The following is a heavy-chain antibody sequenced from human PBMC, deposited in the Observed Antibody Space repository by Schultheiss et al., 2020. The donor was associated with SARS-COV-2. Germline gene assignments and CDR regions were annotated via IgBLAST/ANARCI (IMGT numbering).Heavy chain of an antibody. V-gene: IGHV3-7*03. D-gene: IGHD2-2*01. J-gene: IGHJ4*02. CDR2: IKQDGSVE. CDR3: AKVSGGVVVPAGTDY. Sequence: GGSLRLSCAASGFTFRNYWMDWVRQAPGKGLQWVANIKQDGSVEHYVDSVRGRFIISRDNAKSSLDLQMNSLRVDDTAVYYCAKVSGGVVVPAGTDYWGQGTLVTVSS. CDR1: GFTFRNYW.